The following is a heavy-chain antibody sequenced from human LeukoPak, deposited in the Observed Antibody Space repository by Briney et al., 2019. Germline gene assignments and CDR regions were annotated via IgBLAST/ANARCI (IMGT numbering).Heavy chain of an antibody. CDR1: GFTFSGYS. Sequence: GGSLRLSCAASGFTFSGYSMNWVRQAPGKGLEWVSYISSSSSTIYYADSVKGRFTISRDDAKNSLYLQMNSLRAEDTAVYYCVREDNAFNIWGQGTLVTVSS. V-gene: IGHV3-48*01. CDR2: ISSSSSTI. CDR3: VREDNAFNI. J-gene: IGHJ3*02.